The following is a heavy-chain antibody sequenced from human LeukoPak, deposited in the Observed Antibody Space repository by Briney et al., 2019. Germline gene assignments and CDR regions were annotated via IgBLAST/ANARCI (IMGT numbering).Heavy chain of an antibody. CDR3: ARGSANSGWYLIDY. J-gene: IGHJ4*02. CDR1: GFSFTSYA. V-gene: IGHV3-30-3*01. CDR2: ISYDGDNK. D-gene: IGHD6-19*01. Sequence: PGGSLRLSCAASGFSFTSYALDWVHQAPGKGLEWVAVISYDGDNKYYADSVKGRFTISRDKSKNTLYLQMNSLRAEDTAVYYCARGSANSGWYLIDYWGQGTLVTVSS.